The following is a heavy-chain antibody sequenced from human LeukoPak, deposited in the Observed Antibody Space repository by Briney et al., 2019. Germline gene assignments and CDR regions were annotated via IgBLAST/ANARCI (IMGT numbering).Heavy chain of an antibody. CDR2: INPNSGGT. Sequence: ASVKVSCKASGYTFTGYYMHWVRQAPGQGLEWMGWINPNSGGTNYAQKFQGRVTMTRDTSISTAYMELSRLRSDDTAVYYCAREPGSSSWFNFDHWGQGTLVTVSS. J-gene: IGHJ4*02. D-gene: IGHD6-13*01. CDR3: AREPGSSSWFNFDH. CDR1: GYTFTGYY. V-gene: IGHV1-2*02.